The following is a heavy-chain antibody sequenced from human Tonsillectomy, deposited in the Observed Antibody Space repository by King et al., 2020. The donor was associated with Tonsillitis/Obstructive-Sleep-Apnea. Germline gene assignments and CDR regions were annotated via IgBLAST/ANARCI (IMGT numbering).Heavy chain of an antibody. CDR2: IYPGDSDT. CDR1: GYIFSNYW. V-gene: IGHV5-51*01. Sequence: QLVQSGAEVKKPGESLKISCKGSGYIFSNYWIGWVRQMPGKGLEWMGIIYPGDSDTRYSPSFQGQVTISADKSISTAYLQWSSLKAADTAMYYFASYGERAPYYDFWSGYLSWFDPWGQGTLVTVSS. D-gene: IGHD3-3*01. J-gene: IGHJ5*02. CDR3: ASYGERAPYYDFWSGYLSWFDP.